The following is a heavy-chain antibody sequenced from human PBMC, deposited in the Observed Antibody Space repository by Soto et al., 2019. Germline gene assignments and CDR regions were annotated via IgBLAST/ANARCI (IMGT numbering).Heavy chain of an antibody. J-gene: IGHJ4*02. CDR3: ASTVSTNDIDY. Sequence: QVQLQESGPGLVKPSQTLSLTCTVSGGSIRSGGYYWSWIRQHPGKGLEWIGYIHHTGSTYYNPSLKNRVYISVDTSKNHFSLKMSSVTAADTAVYYCASTVSTNDIDYWGQGTLVTVSS. D-gene: IGHD4-17*01. CDR1: GGSIRSGGYY. CDR2: IHHTGST. V-gene: IGHV4-31*03.